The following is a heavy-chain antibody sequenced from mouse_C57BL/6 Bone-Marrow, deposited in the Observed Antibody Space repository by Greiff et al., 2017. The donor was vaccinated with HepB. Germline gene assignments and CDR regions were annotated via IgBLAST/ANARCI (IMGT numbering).Heavy chain of an antibody. CDR1: GYAFSSSW. D-gene: IGHD1-1*01. CDR3: ARDYGSSHCYWYFDV. CDR2: IYPGDGDT. Sequence: VQLQQSGPELVKPGASVKISCKASGYAFSSSWMNWVKQRPGTGLEWIGRIYPGDGDTNYNGKFKGKATLTADKSSSTAYMQLSSLTSEDSAVYFCARDYGSSHCYWYFDVWGTGTTVTVSS. V-gene: IGHV1-82*01. J-gene: IGHJ1*03.